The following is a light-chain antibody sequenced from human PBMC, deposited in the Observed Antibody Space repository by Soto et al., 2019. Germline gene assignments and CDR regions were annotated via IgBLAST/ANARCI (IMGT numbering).Light chain of an antibody. V-gene: IGKV1-39*01. Sequence: DIQMTQSPSSLSASVGDRVTITCRASQTINKNLKWYQQKPGQDTNLLIYSSSDFQSEVPSRFSASGSGAAFTPTIRGLQPEDFATYYGQESFSTPYTFGQGTELEI. CDR3: QESFSTPYT. J-gene: IGKJ2*01. CDR2: SSS. CDR1: QTINKN.